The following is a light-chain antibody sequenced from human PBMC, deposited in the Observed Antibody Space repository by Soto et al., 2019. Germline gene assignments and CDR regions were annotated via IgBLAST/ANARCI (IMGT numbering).Light chain of an antibody. CDR3: SSYTGSSTRLYV. CDR1: SSDVGGYNY. Sequence: QCVLTRPASVSGAAGEGITISCTGTSSDVGGYNYVSWYQQHPGKAPKLMIYDVSNRPSGISNRFSGSKSGNTASLTISGLQAEDEGDYYCSSYTGSSTRLYVFGTGTKVTVL. V-gene: IGLV2-14*03. CDR2: DVS. J-gene: IGLJ1*01.